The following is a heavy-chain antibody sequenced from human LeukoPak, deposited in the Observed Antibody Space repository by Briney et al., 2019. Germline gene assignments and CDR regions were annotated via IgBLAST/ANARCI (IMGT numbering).Heavy chain of an antibody. CDR1: YTFTSYG. V-gene: IGHV1-18*01. CDR3: ARDNRYYDYVWGSYLYFDY. CDR2: XXAXNGNT. J-gene: IGHJ4*02. D-gene: IGHD3-16*02. Sequence: YTFTSYGISWVRQAPGQGLEWMGXXXAXNGNTNYAQKLQGRVTMTTDTSTSTAYMELRSLRSDDTAVYYCARDNRYYDYVWGSYLYFDYWSQGTLVTVSS.